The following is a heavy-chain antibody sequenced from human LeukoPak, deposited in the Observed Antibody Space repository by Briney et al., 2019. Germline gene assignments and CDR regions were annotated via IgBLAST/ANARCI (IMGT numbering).Heavy chain of an antibody. J-gene: IGHJ4*02. CDR1: GGSFSSYY. D-gene: IGHD3-22*01. CDR2: IYYSGST. CDR3: ARVDYDSSGYFDY. Sequence: PSETLSLTCTVSGGSFSSYYWSWIRQPPGKGLVWIGYIYYSGSTNYNPSLKGRVTMSVDTSKNQFSLKVTSVTAADTAVYYCARVDYDSSGYFDYWGQGTPVTVSS. V-gene: IGHV4-59*01.